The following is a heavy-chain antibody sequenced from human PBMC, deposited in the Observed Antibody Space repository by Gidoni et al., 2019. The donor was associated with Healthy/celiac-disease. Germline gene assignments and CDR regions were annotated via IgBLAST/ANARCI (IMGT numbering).Heavy chain of an antibody. Sequence: QVQLVESGGGVVQPGRSLRLSCVASGFTFSSYGMHWVRQAPGKGLEWVAVISYDGSNKYYADSVKGRFTISRDNSKNTLYLQMNSLRAEDTAVYYCAKDLGDCSSTSCYYYWGQGTLVTVSS. J-gene: IGHJ4*02. CDR1: GFTFSSYG. CDR3: AKDLGDCSSTSCYYY. D-gene: IGHD2-2*01. CDR2: ISYDGSNK. V-gene: IGHV3-30*18.